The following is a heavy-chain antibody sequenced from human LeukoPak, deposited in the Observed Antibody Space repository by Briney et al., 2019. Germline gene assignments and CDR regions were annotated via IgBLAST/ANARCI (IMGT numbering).Heavy chain of an antibody. Sequence: ASVKVSCKASGYTFTGYHIHWVRQAPGQGLEWMGRINPYSGDTNFAQKFQGRVTMTRDTSITTAYMDLSSLTPDDTAVYYCARELGTPSRPEDWFDPWGQGTLVTVSS. CDR3: ARELGTPSRPEDWFDP. V-gene: IGHV1-2*06. CDR1: GYTFTGYH. D-gene: IGHD1-1*01. J-gene: IGHJ5*02. CDR2: INPYSGDT.